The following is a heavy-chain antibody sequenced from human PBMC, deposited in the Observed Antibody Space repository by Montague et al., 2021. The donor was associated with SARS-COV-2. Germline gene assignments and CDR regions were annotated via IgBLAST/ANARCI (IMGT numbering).Heavy chain of an antibody. CDR3: ARMPDQVWLDY. D-gene: IGHD5-18*01. CDR2: IDWDDDK. V-gene: IGHV2-70*01. J-gene: IGHJ4*02. CDR1: GFSLSTSGMC. Sequence: PALVKPTQTLTLTCTFSGFSLSTSGMCVSWIRQPPGKAPEWLAVIDWDDDKSYSTSLKTRLTISKDTSKNQEVLTMTNMDPVDTATYYCARMPDQVWLDYWGQGILVTVSS.